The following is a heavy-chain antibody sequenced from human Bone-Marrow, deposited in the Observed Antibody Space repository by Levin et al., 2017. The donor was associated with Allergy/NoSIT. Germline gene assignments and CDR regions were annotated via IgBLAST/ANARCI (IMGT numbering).Heavy chain of an antibody. CDR1: GYSFTSYW. CDR3: AKSRRVALRLDAFAG. J-gene: IGHJ3*01. V-gene: IGHV5-51*01. D-gene: IGHD3-16*01. Sequence: KVSCKASGYSFTSYWIAWVRQMPGKGLEWMGIIYPSDSDTRYSPSFQGQVTISADKSISTAYLQWSSLKASDTAMYYCAKSRRVALRLDAFAGWGQGTVVTVSS. CDR2: IYPSDSDT.